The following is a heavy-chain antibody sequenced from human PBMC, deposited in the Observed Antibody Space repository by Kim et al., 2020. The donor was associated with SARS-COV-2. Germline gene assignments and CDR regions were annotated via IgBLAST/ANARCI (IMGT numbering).Heavy chain of an antibody. CDR2: IYFDGSKQ. V-gene: IGHV3-33*01. CDR3: ARRGEGPYYFDT. J-gene: IGHJ4*02. CDR1: GSTFGSYA. D-gene: IGHD3-16*01. Sequence: GGSLRLSCAASGSTFGSYAMHWVRQAPGKGLEWVANIYFDGSKQSYADSVKGRFTISRDNSKNTLFLQMNSLRGDDTAVYYCARRGEGPYYFDTWSQGTLVTVSS.